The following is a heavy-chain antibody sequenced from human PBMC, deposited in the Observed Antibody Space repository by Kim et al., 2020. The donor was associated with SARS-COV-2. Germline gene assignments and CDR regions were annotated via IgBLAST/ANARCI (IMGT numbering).Heavy chain of an antibody. D-gene: IGHD6-6*01. Sequence: SGPTLVNPTQTLTLTCTFSGFSLSTSGMCVSWIRQPPGKALEWLARIDWDDDKYYSTSLKTRLTISKDTSKNQVVLTMTNMDPVDTATYYCARIPSSIASSPGGYWGQGTLVTVSS. CDR1: GFSLSTSGMC. CDR3: ARIPSSIASSPGGY. V-gene: IGHV2-70*11. J-gene: IGHJ4*02. CDR2: IDWDDDK.